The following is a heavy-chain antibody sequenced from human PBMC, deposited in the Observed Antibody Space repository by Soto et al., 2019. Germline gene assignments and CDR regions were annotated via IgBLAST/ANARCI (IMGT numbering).Heavy chain of an antibody. V-gene: IGHV4-59*01. D-gene: IGHD2-2*01. CDR1: GGSISSYY. CDR3: ARGRGGWFINQLLNAFDI. CDR2: IYYSGST. J-gene: IGHJ3*02. Sequence: SETLSLTCTVSGGSISSYYWSWIRQPPGKGLEWIGYIYYSGSTNYNPSLKSRVAISVDTSKNQFSLKLSSVTAADTAVYYCARGRGGWFINQLLNAFDIWGQGTMVTVSS.